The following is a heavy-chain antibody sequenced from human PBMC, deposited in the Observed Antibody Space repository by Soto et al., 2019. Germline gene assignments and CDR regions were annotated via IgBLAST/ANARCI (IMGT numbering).Heavy chain of an antibody. CDR2: ILFDGSNE. CDR1: GFIFSNYN. J-gene: IGHJ4*02. Sequence: QVQLVESGGGVVQPGKSLRLSCAASGFIFSNYNMHWVRQAPGKGLEWVALILFDGSNEAYADSVKGRFTISRDNPKNTLSLQMNSLRPDDAAVYYCVKARYGGNTLTSFDYWGQGALVTVSS. V-gene: IGHV3-30*18. D-gene: IGHD4-17*01. CDR3: VKARYGGNTLTSFDY.